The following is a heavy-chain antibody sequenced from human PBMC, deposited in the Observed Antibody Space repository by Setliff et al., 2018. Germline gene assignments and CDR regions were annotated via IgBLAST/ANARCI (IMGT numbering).Heavy chain of an antibody. Sequence: GASVKVSCKASGYTFAGYYMHWVRQAPGQGLEWMGWINPNSGGANYAQKFQGRVTMTRDTSISTGYMELSRLRSDDTAVYYCAKDLNRWFGGFAFDVWGQGTMVTVSS. CDR3: AKDLNRWFGGFAFDV. CDR1: GYTFAGYY. D-gene: IGHD3-10*01. J-gene: IGHJ3*01. V-gene: IGHV1-2*02. CDR2: INPNSGGA.